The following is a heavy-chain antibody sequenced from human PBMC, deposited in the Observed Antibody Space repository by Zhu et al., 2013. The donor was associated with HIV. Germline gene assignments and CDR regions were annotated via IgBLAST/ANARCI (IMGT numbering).Heavy chain of an antibody. CDR2: ISASGGST. J-gene: IGHJ4*02. D-gene: IGHD6-6*01. CDR1: GFTFSSYA. CDR3: AKVLRQLAPFDY. Sequence: EVQLLESGGGLVQVGGSLRLSCAASGFTFSSYAMSWVRQAPGKGLEWVSVISASGGSTYYADSVKGRFTISRDNSKNTLYLQMNSLRAEDTAVYYCAKVLRQLAPFDYWGQGTLVTVSS. V-gene: IGHV3-23*01.